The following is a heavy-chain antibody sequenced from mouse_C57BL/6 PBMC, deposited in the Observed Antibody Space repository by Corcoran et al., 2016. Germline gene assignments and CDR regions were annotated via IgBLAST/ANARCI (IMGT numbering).Heavy chain of an antibody. J-gene: IGHJ3*01. CDR3: ARPIYDDYDSAWFAY. V-gene: IGHV9-3*01. CDR2: INTYSGGP. D-gene: IGHD2-4*01. CDR1: GYTFTTYG. Sequence: QIQLVQSGPELKKPGETVKISCKASGYTFTTYGMNWVKQAPGKGLKWMGWINTYSGGPTYADDFKGRFAFSLETSASTAYLQINNLKNEDTATYFWARPIYDDYDSAWFAYWGQGTLVTVSA.